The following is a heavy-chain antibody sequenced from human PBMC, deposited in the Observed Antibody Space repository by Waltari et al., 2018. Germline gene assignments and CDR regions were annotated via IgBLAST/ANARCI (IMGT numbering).Heavy chain of an antibody. J-gene: IGHJ3*02. V-gene: IGHV4-38-2*01. CDR1: GYSPSSGYY. D-gene: IGHD6-13*01. CDR2: IYHSGST. CDR3: ARPLIAAAGGVDDAFDI. Sequence: QVQLQESGPGLVKPSETLSRTCAVSGYSPSSGYYWGWIRQPPGKGLEWIGSIYHSGSTYYNPSLKSRVTISVDTSKNQFSLKLSSVTAADTAVYYCARPLIAAAGGVDDAFDIWGQGTMVTVSS.